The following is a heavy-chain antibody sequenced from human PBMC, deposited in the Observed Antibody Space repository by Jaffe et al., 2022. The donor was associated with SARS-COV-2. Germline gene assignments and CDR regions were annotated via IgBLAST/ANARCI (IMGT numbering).Heavy chain of an antibody. V-gene: IGHV3-21*01. CDR2: ISSSSNYI. J-gene: IGHJ4*02. CDR3: ARHYDTSGFFGY. D-gene: IGHD3-22*01. CDR1: GFTFVSYS. Sequence: EVQLVESGGGLVKPGGSLRLSCAASGFTFVSYSMNWVRQAPGKGLEWVSSISSSSNYIYYADSVKGRFIISRDNAKNSLFLQMNSLRAEDTAVYYCARHYDTSGFFGYWGQGTLLTVSS.